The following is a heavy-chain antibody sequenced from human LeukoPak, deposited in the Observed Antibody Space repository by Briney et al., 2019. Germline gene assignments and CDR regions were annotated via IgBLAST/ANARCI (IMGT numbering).Heavy chain of an antibody. CDR2: IDPSDSYT. D-gene: IGHD6-13*01. Sequence: GGTLQIPCRGSGYSFTTYWISWVGQMTGNGLEWMGRIDPSDSYTNYSPSFQGHVTISADKSFSTAYLQWTSLKASDTAMYYCARHAKAYGSSCDYWGQGTLVTVSS. CDR1: GYSFTTYW. CDR3: ARHAKAYGSSCDY. V-gene: IGHV5-10-1*01. J-gene: IGHJ4*02.